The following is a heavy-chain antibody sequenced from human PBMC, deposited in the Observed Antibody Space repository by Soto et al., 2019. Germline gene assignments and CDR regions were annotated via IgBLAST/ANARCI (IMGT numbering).Heavy chain of an antibody. CDR2: ISYDGSNK. Sequence: QVQLVESGGGVVQPGRSLRLSCAASGFTFSSYGMHWVRQAPGKGLEWVAVISYDGSNKYYADSVKGRFTISRDNSKNKRYLQMNSLGAEDTAVYYCAKEAYDYVWGSYRYKGDAFDIWGQGTMVTVS. V-gene: IGHV3-30*18. D-gene: IGHD3-16*02. CDR3: AKEAYDYVWGSYRYKGDAFDI. CDR1: GFTFSSYG. J-gene: IGHJ3*02.